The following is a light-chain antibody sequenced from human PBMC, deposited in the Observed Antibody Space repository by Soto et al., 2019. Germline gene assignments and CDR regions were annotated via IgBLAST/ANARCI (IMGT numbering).Light chain of an antibody. V-gene: IGKV1-39*01. Sequence: DIQMTQSPSSLSASVGDRVTITCRASQTISTYLNWYQQKPGKAPRLLIYDASSLLSGVPSRFSGSGSGTDFTLTIASLQPEDFAIYYCQQRSNSPPITFGQGTRLEIK. CDR2: DAS. CDR3: QQRSNSPPIT. J-gene: IGKJ5*01. CDR1: QTISTY.